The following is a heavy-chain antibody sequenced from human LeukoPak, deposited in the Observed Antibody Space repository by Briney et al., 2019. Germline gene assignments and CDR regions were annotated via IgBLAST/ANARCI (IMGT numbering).Heavy chain of an antibody. V-gene: IGHV3-48*02. J-gene: IGHJ4*02. D-gene: IGHD1-1*01. Sequence: HPGGSLRLSCAASGFTFSTYSMSWVRQAPGKGLEWVSFISTSSSTIYYADSVKGRFTISRDNAKNSLYLQLNSLRDEDTAVYYCARSGNYDYWGQGTLVTVSS. CDR2: ISTSSSTI. CDR3: ARSGNYDY. CDR1: GFTFSTYS.